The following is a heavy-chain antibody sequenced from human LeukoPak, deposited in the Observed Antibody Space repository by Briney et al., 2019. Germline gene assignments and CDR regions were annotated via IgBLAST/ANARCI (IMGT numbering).Heavy chain of an antibody. V-gene: IGHV4-59*01. Sequence: SETLSLTCTVSGGSISSYYWSWIRQPPGKGLEWIGYIYYSGSTNYNPSLKSRVTISVDTSKNQFSLKLSSVTAADTAVYYCATTWYYDILTGYSDDAFDIWGQGTMVTVSS. J-gene: IGHJ3*02. CDR1: GGSISSYY. D-gene: IGHD3-9*01. CDR2: IYYSGST. CDR3: ATTWYYDILTGYSDDAFDI.